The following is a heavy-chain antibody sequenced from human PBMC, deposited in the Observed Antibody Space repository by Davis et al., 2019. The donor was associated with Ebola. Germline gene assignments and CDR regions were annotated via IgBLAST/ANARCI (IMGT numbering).Heavy chain of an antibody. CDR2: IIPIFGTA. CDR1: GGTFSSYA. J-gene: IGHJ6*02. Sequence: SVKVSCKASGGTFSSYAISWVRQAPGQGLEWMGGIIPIFGTANYAQKFQGRVTITADESTSTAYMELSSLRSEDTAVYYCASLNYYGSGSYYLPYYYGMDVWGQGTTVTVSS. D-gene: IGHD3-10*01. V-gene: IGHV1-69*13. CDR3: ASLNYYGSGSYYLPYYYGMDV.